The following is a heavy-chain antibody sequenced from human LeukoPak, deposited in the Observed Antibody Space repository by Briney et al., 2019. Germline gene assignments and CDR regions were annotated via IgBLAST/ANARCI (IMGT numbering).Heavy chain of an antibody. D-gene: IGHD1-26*01. CDR3: ARGGELLRPADY. CDR1: GFTFSSYW. J-gene: IGHJ4*02. CDR2: MNQDGSEK. Sequence: GGSLRLSCAASGFTFSSYWMSWVRQAPGKGLEWVANMNQDGSEKYYVDSVKGRFTISRDNAKNSLYLKMNNLRAEGTAVYYCARGGELLRPADYWGQGTLVTVSS. V-gene: IGHV3-7*01.